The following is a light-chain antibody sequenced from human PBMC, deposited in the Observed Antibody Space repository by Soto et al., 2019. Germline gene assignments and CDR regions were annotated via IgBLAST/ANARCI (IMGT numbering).Light chain of an antibody. J-gene: IGLJ2*01. CDR3: QSYDSSLSRLV. CDR1: SSNIGACYD. Sequence: QSVLTQPPSVSGAPGQRVTISCTGSSSNIGACYDVHWYQQLPGTAPKLLIYGNSNRPSGVPDRFSGSKSGTSASLAITGLQAEDEADYYCQSYDSSLSRLVFGGGTKLTVL. V-gene: IGLV1-40*01. CDR2: GNS.